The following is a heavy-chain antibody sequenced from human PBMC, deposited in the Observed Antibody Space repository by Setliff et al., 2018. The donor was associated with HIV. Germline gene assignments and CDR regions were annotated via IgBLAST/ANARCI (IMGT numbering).Heavy chain of an antibody. V-gene: IGHV4-39*01. D-gene: IGHD2-2*01. Sequence: SETLSLTCTVSGGSISSSDYYWGWIRQPPGKGLEWIGSIFYTGSTYYNPSLKSRVTISVDTSKNQFSLILNSVTAADTAVYYCASLCSSTSGDWYFDLWGRGTLVTVSS. CDR3: ASLCSSTSGDWYFDL. J-gene: IGHJ2*01. CDR2: IFYTGST. CDR1: GGSISSSDYY.